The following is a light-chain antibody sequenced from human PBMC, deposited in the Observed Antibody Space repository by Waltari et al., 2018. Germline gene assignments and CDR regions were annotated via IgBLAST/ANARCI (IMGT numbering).Light chain of an antibody. J-gene: IGKJ1*01. CDR2: GAS. CDR1: ESVSSN. V-gene: IGKV3-15*01. Sequence: EIVMTQSPATLSVSPGERTTLSCRASESVSSNLPWYQQKPGQAPRLLIHGASTRATGVPARFTDSGSGTEFTLTISSLQSEDFAVYYCQHYNNWPLFGQGTKVEIK. CDR3: QHYNNWPL.